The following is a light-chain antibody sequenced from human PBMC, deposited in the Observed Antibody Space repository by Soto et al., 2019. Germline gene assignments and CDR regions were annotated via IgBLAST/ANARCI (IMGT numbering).Light chain of an antibody. Sequence: DIQMTQSPSSVSASVGDGVTITCRASQDINSILAWYQQKPGKAPKLLIYAASTLHIGVPSRFRGSGSGTAFTLTISSLQPEDFATYFCQQTNHFPFTFGPGTKVDIK. CDR2: AAS. J-gene: IGKJ3*01. CDR3: QQTNHFPFT. CDR1: QDINSI. V-gene: IGKV1-12*01.